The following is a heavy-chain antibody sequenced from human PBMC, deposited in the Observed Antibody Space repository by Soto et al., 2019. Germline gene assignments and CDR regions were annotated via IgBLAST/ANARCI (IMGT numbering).Heavy chain of an antibody. CDR3: ARESEDLTSNFDY. CDR2: ISSTTNYI. J-gene: IGHJ4*02. Sequence: EVTLEESGGGPAKPGGSQRLSCEASGFTFTRYSMNWVRQAPGKGLEWVSSISSTTNYIYYGDSMKGRFTISRDNAKNSLYLEMNSLRAEDTAVYYCARESEDLTSNFDYWGQGTLVTVSS. V-gene: IGHV3-21*06. CDR1: GFTFTRYS.